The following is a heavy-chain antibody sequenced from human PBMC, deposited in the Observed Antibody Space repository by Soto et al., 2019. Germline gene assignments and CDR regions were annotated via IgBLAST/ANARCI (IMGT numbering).Heavy chain of an antibody. J-gene: IGHJ4*02. D-gene: IGHD5-12*01. CDR2: IYYSGST. CDR3: ARDEEDGYNTYFDY. V-gene: IGHV4-59*01. CDR1: GGSISSYY. Sequence: SETLSLTCTVSGGSISSYYWSWIRQPPGKGLEWIGYIYYSGSTNYNPSLKSRVTISVDTSKNQFSLKLSSVTAADTAVYYCARDEEDGYNTYFDYWGQGTLVTVSS.